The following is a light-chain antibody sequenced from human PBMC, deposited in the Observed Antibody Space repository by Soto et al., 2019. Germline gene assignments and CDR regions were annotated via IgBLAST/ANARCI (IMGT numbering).Light chain of an antibody. CDR1: QSISSW. Sequence: DIQMNQSPSTLSASLRDRVTITFRASQSISSWLAWYQQKPGKAPKLLIYDASSLESGVPSRFSGSGSGTEFTLTISSLQPDDFATYYCQQYNSYWTFGQGSKVDI. CDR3: QQYNSYWT. J-gene: IGKJ1*01. CDR2: DAS. V-gene: IGKV1-5*01.